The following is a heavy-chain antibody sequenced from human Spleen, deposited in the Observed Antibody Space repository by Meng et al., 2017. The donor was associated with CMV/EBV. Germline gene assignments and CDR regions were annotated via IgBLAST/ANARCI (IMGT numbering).Heavy chain of an antibody. D-gene: IGHD3-3*01. CDR1: GFTFSDYY. CDR3: ARVRGDYDFWSGYSPNWFDP. J-gene: IGHJ5*02. V-gene: IGHV3-11*01. Sequence: GESLKISCAASGFTFSDYYMSWIRQAPGKGLEWVSYISSSGSTIYYADSVKGRFTISRDNAKNSLYLQMNSLRAEDTAVYYCARVRGDYDFWSGYSPNWFDPWGQGTLVTVS. CDR2: ISSSGSTI.